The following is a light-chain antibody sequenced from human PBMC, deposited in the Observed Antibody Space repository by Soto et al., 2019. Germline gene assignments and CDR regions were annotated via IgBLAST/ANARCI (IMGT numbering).Light chain of an antibody. CDR1: SRDVGAYDY. CDR3: CSYADGSIYF. V-gene: IGLV2-14*03. Sequence: QSVLTRPASVSGSPGQSITISCTGTSRDVGAYDYVSWYLQYPDKAPQLLIYYVDHRPSGVSSRFSGSKSGNTASLTISGLQAEDEGDYYCCSYADGSIYFFGTGTKLTVL. J-gene: IGLJ1*01. CDR2: YVD.